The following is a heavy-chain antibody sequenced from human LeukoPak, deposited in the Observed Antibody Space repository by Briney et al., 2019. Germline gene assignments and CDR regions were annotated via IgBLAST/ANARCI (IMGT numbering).Heavy chain of an antibody. CDR1: GGSISSSSYY. CDR2: IYYSGST. Sequence: SETLSLTCTVSGGSISSSSYYWGWIRQPPGKGLEWIGSIYYSGSTYYNPSLKSRVTISVDTSKNQFSLKLSSVTAADTAVYYCARGQAAAGLYYFDYWGQGTLVTVSS. D-gene: IGHD6-13*01. CDR3: ARGQAAAGLYYFDY. J-gene: IGHJ4*02. V-gene: IGHV4-39*01.